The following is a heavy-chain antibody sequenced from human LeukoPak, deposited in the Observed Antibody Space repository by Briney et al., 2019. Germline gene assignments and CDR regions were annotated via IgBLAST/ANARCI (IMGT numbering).Heavy chain of an antibody. CDR1: GYTFTSYA. Sequence: ASVTVSFKASGYTFTSYAMHWVRQAPGQRLEWMGWINAGNGNTKYSQKFQGRVTITRDTSASTAYMELSSLRSEDTAVYYCARGSSSSGQYDYWGQGTLVTVSS. D-gene: IGHD3-22*01. J-gene: IGHJ4*02. CDR2: INAGNGNT. V-gene: IGHV1-3*01. CDR3: ARGSSSSGQYDY.